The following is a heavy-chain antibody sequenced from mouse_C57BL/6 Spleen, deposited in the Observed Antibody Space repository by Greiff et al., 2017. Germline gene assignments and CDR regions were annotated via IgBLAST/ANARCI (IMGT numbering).Heavy chain of an antibody. V-gene: IGHV5-16*01. D-gene: IGHD1-1*01. CDR1: GFTFSDYY. CDR2: INYDGSST. CDR3: ARLEGITTVVGYFDV. Sequence: EVHLVESEGGLVQPGSSMKLSCTASGFTFSDYYMAWVRQVPEKGLEWVANINYDGSSTYYLDSLKSRFIISRDNAKNILYLEMSSLKSEDTATYYCARLEGITTVVGYFDVWGTGTTVTVSS. J-gene: IGHJ1*03.